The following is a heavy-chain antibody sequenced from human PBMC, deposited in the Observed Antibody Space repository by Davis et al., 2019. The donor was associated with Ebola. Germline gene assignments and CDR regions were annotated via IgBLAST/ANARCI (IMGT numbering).Heavy chain of an antibody. J-gene: IGHJ4*02. CDR1: GFTFSSYA. Sequence: PGGSLRLSCAAPGFTFSSYAMHWVRQAPGKGLEWVAVISYDGSNKYYADSVKGRFTISRDNSKNTLYLQMNSLRAEDTAVYYCAREAGAYSLYYFDYWGQGTLVTVSS. V-gene: IGHV3-30-3*01. CDR3: AREAGAYSLYYFDY. CDR2: ISYDGSNK. D-gene: IGHD2-15*01.